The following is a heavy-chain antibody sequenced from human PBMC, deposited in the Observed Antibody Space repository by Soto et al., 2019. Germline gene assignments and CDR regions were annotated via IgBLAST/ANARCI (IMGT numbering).Heavy chain of an antibody. CDR3: ARAGEVATINSWGIIDY. V-gene: IGHV4-31*02. Sequence: PSETLSLTCTVSGVSISSGGYYWSWIRQHPGKGLEWIGYIYYSGSTYYNPSLKSRVTISVDTSKNQFSLKLSSVTAADTAVYYCARAGEVATINSWGIIDYWGQGTLVTVSS. D-gene: IGHD5-12*01. CDR2: IYYSGST. CDR1: GVSISSGGYY. J-gene: IGHJ4*02.